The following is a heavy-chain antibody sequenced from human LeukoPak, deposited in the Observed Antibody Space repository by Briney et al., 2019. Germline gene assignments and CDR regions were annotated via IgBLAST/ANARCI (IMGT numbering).Heavy chain of an antibody. J-gene: IGHJ6*03. V-gene: IGHV3-23*01. CDR1: GFIFNNHG. Sequence: QPGGSLRLSCAASGFIFNNHGMSWVRQAPGKRLEWVSTISGSGGSTYYAASVKGRYIISRDNSKDTLYLQMNSLRAEDTAVYFCAKTSGYIVDFYSYYMDVWGKGTTVTISS. CDR3: AKTSGYIVDFYSYYMDV. CDR2: ISGSGGST. D-gene: IGHD5-12*01.